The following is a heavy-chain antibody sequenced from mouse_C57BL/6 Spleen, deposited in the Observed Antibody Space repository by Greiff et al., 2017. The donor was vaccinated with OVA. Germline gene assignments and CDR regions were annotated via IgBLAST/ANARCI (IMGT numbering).Heavy chain of an antibody. J-gene: IGHJ2*01. D-gene: IGHD1-1*01. CDR3: ARMDGNPYYFDY. V-gene: IGHV1-82*01. CDR1: GYAFSSSW. CDR2: IYPGDGDT. Sequence: VQLQESGPELVKPGASVKISCKASGYAFSSSWMNWVKQRPGKGLEWIGRIYPGDGDTNYNGKFKGKATLTADKSSSTAYMQLSSLTSEDSAVYFCARMDGNPYYFDYWGQGTTLTVSS.